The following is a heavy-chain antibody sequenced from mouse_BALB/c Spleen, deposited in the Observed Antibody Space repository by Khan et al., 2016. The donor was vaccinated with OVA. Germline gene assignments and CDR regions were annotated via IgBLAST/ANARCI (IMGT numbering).Heavy chain of an antibody. Sequence: QVQLQQPGAELVKPGASVKLSCKASGYPLTSYWLHWVKQRPGQGPEWIGEIDPSDSYTNYTQKFEGRATLTVDKSSSTTYMYLSSLTSEASAVYYCVRSLHDGSSTGLDYGGQGTLVTVSS. CDR2: IDPSDSYT. CDR1: GYPLTSYW. J-gene: IGHJ3*01. V-gene: IGHV1-69*02. CDR3: VRSLHDGSSTGLDY. D-gene: IGHD1-1*01.